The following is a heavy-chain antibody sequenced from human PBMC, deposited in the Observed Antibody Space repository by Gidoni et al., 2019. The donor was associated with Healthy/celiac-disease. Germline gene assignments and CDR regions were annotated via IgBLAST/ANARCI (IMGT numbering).Heavy chain of an antibody. CDR1: GFTFGDYA. J-gene: IGHJ4*02. CDR2: IRSKAYGGTT. D-gene: IGHD3-3*01. V-gene: IGHV3-49*03. CDR3: TISLPDFWSGYTPFEPW. Sequence: EVQLVESGGGLVQPGRSLRLSCTASGFTFGDYAMSWFRQAPGKGLEWVGFIRSKAYGGTTEYAASVKGRFTISRDDSKSIAYLQMNSLKTEDTAVYYCTISLPDFWSGYTPFEPWGGQGTLVTVSS.